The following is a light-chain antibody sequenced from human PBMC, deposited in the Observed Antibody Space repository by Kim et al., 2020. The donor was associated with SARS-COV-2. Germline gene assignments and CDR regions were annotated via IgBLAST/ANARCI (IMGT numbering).Light chain of an antibody. J-gene: IGLJ1*01. Sequence: SYELTQPHSVSVSPGQTASITCSGDKLGDKFASWYQQRPGQSPVLVIYQDTKRPSGIPDRFSGSNSGNTATLTISGTQAMGEADYYCQAWDSSTAVFGTGTKVTVL. CDR3: QAWDSSTAV. CDR1: KLGDKF. CDR2: QDT. V-gene: IGLV3-1*01.